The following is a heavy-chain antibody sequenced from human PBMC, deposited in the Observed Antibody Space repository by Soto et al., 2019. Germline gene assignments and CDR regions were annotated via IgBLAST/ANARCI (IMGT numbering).Heavy chain of an antibody. CDR3: ARLNAGTTYYYYGMDV. D-gene: IGHD1-7*01. V-gene: IGHV4-39*01. CDR1: GGSMISYY. CDR2: IYYSGST. Sequence: SETLSLTCTVSGGSMISYYWGWIRQPPGKGLEWIGSIYYSGSTYYNPSLKSRVTISVDTSKNQFSLKLSSVTAADTALYYCARLNAGTTYYYYGMDVWGQGTTVTVSS. J-gene: IGHJ6*02.